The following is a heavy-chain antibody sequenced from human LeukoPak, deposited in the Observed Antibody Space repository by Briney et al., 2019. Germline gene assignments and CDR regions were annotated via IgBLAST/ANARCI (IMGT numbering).Heavy chain of an antibody. J-gene: IGHJ4*02. V-gene: IGHV4-39*07. Sequence: KPSETLSLTCTVSGGSISSSSYYWGWIRQPPGKGLEWIGSIYYSGSTYYNPSLKSRVTISVDTSKNQFSLKLSSVTAADTAVYYCARDHGAIAAATSFDYWGQGTLVTVSS. CDR2: IYYSGST. CDR3: ARDHGAIAAATSFDY. CDR1: GGSISSSSYY. D-gene: IGHD6-13*01.